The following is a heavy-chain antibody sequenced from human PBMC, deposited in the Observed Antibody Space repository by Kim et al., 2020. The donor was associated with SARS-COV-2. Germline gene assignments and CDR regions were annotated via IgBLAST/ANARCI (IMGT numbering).Heavy chain of an antibody. V-gene: IGHV3-23*01. CDR1: GFTFSSYA. J-gene: IGHJ4*02. CDR3: AKMYRMIVVVIGVDY. Sequence: GGSLRLSCAASGFTFSSYAMSWVRQAPGKGLEWVSAISGSGGSTYYADSVKGRFTISRDNSKNTLYLQMNSLRAEDTAVYYCAKMYRMIVVVIGVDYWGQGTLVTVSS. CDR2: ISGSGGST. D-gene: IGHD3-22*01.